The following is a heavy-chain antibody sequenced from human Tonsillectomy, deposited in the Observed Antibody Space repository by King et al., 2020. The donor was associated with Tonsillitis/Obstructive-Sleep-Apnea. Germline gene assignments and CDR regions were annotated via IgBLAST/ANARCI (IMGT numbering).Heavy chain of an antibody. J-gene: IGHJ4*02. CDR1: GGSISSYY. V-gene: IGHV4-59*01. Sequence: QLQESGPGLVKPSETLSLTCTVSGGSISSYYWSWIRQPPGKGLEWIGNVYYIGSSNYNPSLKSRVTISLDTSKNQFSLKLSSVTAADTAVHFCARGGDLWSGYSLDYWGQGTLVTVSS. CDR3: ARGGDLWSGYSLDY. D-gene: IGHD3-3*01. CDR2: VYYIGSS.